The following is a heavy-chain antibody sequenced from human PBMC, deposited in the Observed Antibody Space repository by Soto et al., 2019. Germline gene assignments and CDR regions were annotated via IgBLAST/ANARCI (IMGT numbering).Heavy chain of an antibody. J-gene: IGHJ4*01. D-gene: IGHD3-9*01. Sequence: EVQLLESGGGLVQPGGSLRLSCAVSGFTFNSYAMNWVRQATGKGLEWVSSISGGGGGTYYADSLKGRLTISRDNSKSTLYLQMNCLRAEDTAVYYCAKGSQDDILTAYHAFDYWGQGTLVTVSS. CDR1: GFTFNSYA. CDR3: AKGSQDDILTAYHAFDY. V-gene: IGHV3-23*01. CDR2: ISGGGGGT.